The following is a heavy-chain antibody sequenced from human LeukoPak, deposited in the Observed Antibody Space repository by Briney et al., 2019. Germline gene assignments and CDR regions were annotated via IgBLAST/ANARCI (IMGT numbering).Heavy chain of an antibody. CDR3: ASHVSVVTAPVPY. CDR2: ISSSSSYI. D-gene: IGHD2-21*02. CDR1: GFTFSSYS. V-gene: IGHV3-21*01. J-gene: IGHJ4*02. Sequence: GSLRLSCAASGFTFSSYSMNWVRQAPGKGLEWVSSISSSSSYIYYADSVKGRFTISRDNAKNSLYLQMNSLRAEDTAVYYCASHVSVVTAPVPYWGQGTLVTVSS.